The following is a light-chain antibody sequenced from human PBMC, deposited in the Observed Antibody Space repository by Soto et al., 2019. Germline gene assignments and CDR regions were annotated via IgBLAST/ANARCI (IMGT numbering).Light chain of an antibody. J-gene: IGKJ4*01. V-gene: IGKV4-1*01. CDR3: QHYYSAPLT. Sequence: DVVLTQSPDSLAVSLGERATINCKSSQSVLSRSDNRNYLAWFQQRPGQPPKLLFSWASTRDSGVPDRFSGSGSGTDFTLTISSQQPEDVAVYYCQHYYSAPLTFGGGTRVEIK. CDR2: WAS. CDR1: QSVLSRSDNRNY.